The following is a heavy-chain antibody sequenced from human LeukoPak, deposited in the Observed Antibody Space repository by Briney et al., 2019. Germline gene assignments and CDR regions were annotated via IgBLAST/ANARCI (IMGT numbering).Heavy chain of an antibody. CDR1: GFTFSSYA. CDR3: ARDGTAARGNFDY. Sequence: PGGSLRLSCAASGFTFSSYAMHWVRQAPGKGLEWVAVISYDGSNKYYADSVKGRFTISRDNSKNTLYLQMNSLRAEDTAVCYCARDGTAARGNFDYWGQGTLVTVSS. J-gene: IGHJ4*02. D-gene: IGHD6-6*01. CDR2: ISYDGSNK. V-gene: IGHV3-30-3*01.